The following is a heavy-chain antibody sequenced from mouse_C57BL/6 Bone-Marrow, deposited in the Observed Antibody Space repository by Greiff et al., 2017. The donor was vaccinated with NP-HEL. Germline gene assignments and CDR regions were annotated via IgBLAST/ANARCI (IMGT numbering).Heavy chain of an antibody. J-gene: IGHJ4*01. CDR3: ASVYYGSSYYYAMDY. CDR1: GFTFSDYG. V-gene: IGHV5-17*01. Sequence: EVMLVESGGGLVKPGGSLKLSCAASGFTFSDYGMHWVRQAPEKGLEWVAYISSGSSTIYYADTVKGRFTISRDNAKNTLFLQMTSLRSEDTAMYYCASVYYGSSYYYAMDYWGQGTSVTVSS. CDR2: ISSGSSTI. D-gene: IGHD1-1*01.